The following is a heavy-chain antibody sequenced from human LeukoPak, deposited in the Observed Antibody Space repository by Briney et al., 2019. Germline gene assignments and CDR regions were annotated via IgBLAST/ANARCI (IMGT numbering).Heavy chain of an antibody. V-gene: IGHV3-11*01. CDR1: GLTFSDYY. D-gene: IGHD3-22*01. CDR2: ISSSGTTI. J-gene: IGHJ4*02. CDR3: ARWDSSGCLDY. Sequence: PGGSLRLSCAASGLTFSDYYMSWIRQAPGKGLEWVSYISSSGTTIYYADSVKGRFTISRDNAKNSLYLQMNSLRAEDTAVHFCARWDSSGCLDYWGQGTLATVSS.